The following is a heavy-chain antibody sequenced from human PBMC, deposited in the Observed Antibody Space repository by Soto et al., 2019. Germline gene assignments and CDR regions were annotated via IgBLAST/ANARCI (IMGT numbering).Heavy chain of an antibody. CDR2: INAGNGNT. Sequence: QVRLVQSGAEVKKPGASVKVSCKASGYTFTSYAMHWVRQAPGQRLEWLGWINAGNGNTKYSQKSQGRVPITRDTSESTAYKELSSLRSEDAAVYYCAGGSYQSPHYFYGRDVWGQGTTVTVS. D-gene: IGHD1-26*01. J-gene: IGHJ6*02. CDR1: GYTFTSYA. CDR3: AGGSYQSPHYFYGRDV. V-gene: IGHV1-3*01.